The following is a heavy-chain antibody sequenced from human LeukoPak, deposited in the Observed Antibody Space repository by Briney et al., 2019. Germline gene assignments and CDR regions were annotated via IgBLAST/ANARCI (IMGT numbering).Heavy chain of an antibody. Sequence: PSETLSLTCTVSGGSISGGSYYWSWIRQPAGKGLEWIGRIYTSGSTNYNPSLKSRVTISVDTSKNQFSLQLNSVTPEDTAVYYCARFVTAADAFDIWGQGTMVTVSS. CDR2: IYTSGST. V-gene: IGHV4-61*02. CDR1: GGSISGGSYY. CDR3: ARFVTAADAFDI. J-gene: IGHJ3*02.